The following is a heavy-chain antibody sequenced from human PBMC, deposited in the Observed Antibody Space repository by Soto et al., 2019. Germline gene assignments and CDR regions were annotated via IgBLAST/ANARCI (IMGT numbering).Heavy chain of an antibody. J-gene: IGHJ6*02. D-gene: IGHD3-10*01. CDR3: ARDHYYGSGNPNYYYYGMDV. Sequence: SETLSLTCTVSGGSISSYYWSWIRQPPGKGLEWIGYIYYSGSTNYNPSLKSRVTISVDTSKNQFSLKLSSVTAADTAVYYCARDHYYGSGNPNYYYYGMDVWGQATTVTVSS. V-gene: IGHV4-59*01. CDR2: IYYSGST. CDR1: GGSISSYY.